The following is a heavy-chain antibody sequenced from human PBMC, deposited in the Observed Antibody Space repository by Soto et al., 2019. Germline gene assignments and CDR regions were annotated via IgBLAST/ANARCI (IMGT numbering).Heavy chain of an antibody. J-gene: IGHJ4*02. CDR1: GFTFSSYS. D-gene: IGHD2-15*01. Sequence: GGSLRLSCAASGFTFSSYSMNWVRQAPGKGLEWVSSISSSSSYIYYADSVKGRFTISRDNAKNSLYLQMNSLRAEDTAVYYCARDMTKRRGGSCCPVLLYWGQGTLVTVSS. V-gene: IGHV3-21*01. CDR2: ISSSSSYI. CDR3: ARDMTKRRGGSCCPVLLY.